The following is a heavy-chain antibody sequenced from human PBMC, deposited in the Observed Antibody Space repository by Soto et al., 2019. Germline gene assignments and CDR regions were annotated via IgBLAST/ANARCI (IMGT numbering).Heavy chain of an antibody. V-gene: IGHV1-69*13. Sequence: GASVKVSCKASGGTFSSYAISWVRQAPGQGLEWMGGIIPIFGTANYAQKFQGRVTITADESTSTAYMELSGLRSEDTAVYYCARDKAFGYTFDYWGQGTLVTVSS. CDR1: GGTFSSYA. CDR2: IIPIFGTA. CDR3: ARDKAFGYTFDY. D-gene: IGHD3-16*01. J-gene: IGHJ4*02.